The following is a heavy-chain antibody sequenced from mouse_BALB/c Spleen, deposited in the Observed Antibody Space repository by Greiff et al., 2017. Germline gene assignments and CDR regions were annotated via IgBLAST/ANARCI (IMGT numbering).Heavy chain of an antibody. D-gene: IGHD2-4*01. Sequence: EVKVVESGGGLVQPGGSRKLSCAASGFTFSSFGMHWVRQAPEKGLEWVAYISSGSSTIYYADTVKGRFTISRDNPKNTLFLQMTSLRSEDTAMYDCARSLYYDYDGYAMDYWGQGTSVTVSS. CDR2: ISSGSSTI. J-gene: IGHJ4*01. CDR3: ARSLYYDYDGYAMDY. V-gene: IGHV5-17*02. CDR1: GFTFSSFG.